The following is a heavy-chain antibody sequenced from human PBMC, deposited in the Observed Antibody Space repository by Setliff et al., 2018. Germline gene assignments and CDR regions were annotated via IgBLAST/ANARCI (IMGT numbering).Heavy chain of an antibody. CDR3: ARGYDSGGWNY. Sequence: AESLKISCKVSGNGFTDLWIAWVRQTPGKGLEWMGIIHPADYDTRYSPSLQGQVTFSADRSISTAHLQWDSLKASDTAMYYCARGYDSGGWNYWGQGTLVTVSS. V-gene: IGHV5-51*01. J-gene: IGHJ4*02. CDR1: GNGFTDLW. CDR2: IHPADYDT. D-gene: IGHD3-22*01.